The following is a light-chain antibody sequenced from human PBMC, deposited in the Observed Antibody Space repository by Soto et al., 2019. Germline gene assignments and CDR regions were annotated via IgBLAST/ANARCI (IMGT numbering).Light chain of an antibody. CDR1: ISNIGTNT. J-gene: IGLJ3*02. Sequence: QSVLTQPPSASGTPGQKVTISCSGSISNIGTNTVSWYQQLPGTAPKLLIYSNNQRPSGVPDRFSGSKSGTSASLAISGLQSEGEADYYCAAWDDSLNGVFGGGTKLTVL. CDR2: SNN. V-gene: IGLV1-44*01. CDR3: AAWDDSLNGV.